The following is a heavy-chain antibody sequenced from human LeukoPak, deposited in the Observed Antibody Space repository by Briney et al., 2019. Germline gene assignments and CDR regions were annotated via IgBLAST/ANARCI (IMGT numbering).Heavy chain of an antibody. Sequence: ASEKVSCKVSGYTLTELSMHWVRQAPGKGLEWMGGFDPEDGETIYAQKFQGRVTMTEDTSTDTAYMELSSLRSEDRAVYYCATKNIVGATFYFDYWGQGTLVTVSS. CDR3: ATKNIVGATFYFDY. D-gene: IGHD1-26*01. V-gene: IGHV1-24*01. CDR2: FDPEDGET. CDR1: GYTLTELS. J-gene: IGHJ4*02.